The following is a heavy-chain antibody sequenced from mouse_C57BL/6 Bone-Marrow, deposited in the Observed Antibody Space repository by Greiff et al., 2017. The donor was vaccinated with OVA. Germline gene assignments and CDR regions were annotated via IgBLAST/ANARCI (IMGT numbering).Heavy chain of an antibody. Sequence: EVQLVESGGGLVQPKGSLKLSCAASGFSFNTYAMNWVRQAPGKGLEWVARIRSESNNYATYYADSVKVRFTISRDDSEGMLYLQMNNLKTEDTAMYYCVRYYFDYWGRGTTLTVSS. V-gene: IGHV10-1*01. J-gene: IGHJ2*01. CDR3: VRYYFDY. CDR2: IRSESNNYAT. CDR1: GFSFNTYA.